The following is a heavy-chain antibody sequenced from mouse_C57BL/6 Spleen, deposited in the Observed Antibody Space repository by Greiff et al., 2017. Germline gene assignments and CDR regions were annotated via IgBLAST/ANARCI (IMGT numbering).Heavy chain of an antibody. J-gene: IGHJ4*01. D-gene: IGHD2-2*01. CDR3: AIYGYDGDYYAMDY. V-gene: IGHV1-64*01. CDR2: IHPNSGST. Sequence: VQLQQPGAELVKPGASVKLSCKASGYTFTSYWMHWVKQRPGQGLEWIGMIHPNSGSTNYNEKFKSKATLTVDKSSSTAYMQLSSLTSEDSAVYYCAIYGYDGDYYAMDYWGQGTSVTVSS. CDR1: GYTFTSYW.